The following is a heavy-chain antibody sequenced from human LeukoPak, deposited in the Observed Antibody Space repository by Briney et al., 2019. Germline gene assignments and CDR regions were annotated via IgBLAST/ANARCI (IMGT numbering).Heavy chain of an antibody. CDR1: GFTFSSYS. CDR3: ARELRLWSGSDAFDI. CDR2: ISSSSSTI. V-gene: IGHV3-48*01. J-gene: IGHJ3*02. D-gene: IGHD3-3*01. Sequence: GGSLRLSCAASGFTFSSYSMNWVRQAPGKGLEWVSYISSSSSTIYYADSVKGRFTISRDNAKNSLYLQMNGLRAEDTAVYYCARELRLWSGSDAFDIWGQGTMVTVSS.